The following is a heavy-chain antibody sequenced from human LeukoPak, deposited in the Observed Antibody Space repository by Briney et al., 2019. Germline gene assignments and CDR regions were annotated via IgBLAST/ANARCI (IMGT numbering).Heavy chain of an antibody. D-gene: IGHD1-26*01. CDR2: IQYDGNTI. CDR3: GKDGFRVGASSFAILYFDY. CDR1: GFTYSHNG. Sequence: GGSLRLSCVASGFTYSHNGMHWVRQAPGKGLEWVAFIQYDGNTIFYADSVKGRFTISRDNSKNTLYLQMNSLRTDDTAVYYCGKDGFRVGASSFAILYFDYWGQGTLVTVSS. J-gene: IGHJ4*02. V-gene: IGHV3-30*02.